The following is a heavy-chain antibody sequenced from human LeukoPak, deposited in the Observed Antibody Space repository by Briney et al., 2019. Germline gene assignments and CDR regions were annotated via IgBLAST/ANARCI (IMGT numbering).Heavy chain of an antibody. D-gene: IGHD6-13*01. Sequence: PGRSLRLSCAASGFTFTSYAMNWVRQAPGQGLEWMGWINTNTGNPTYAQGFTGRFVFSLDTSVSTAYLQISSLKAEDTAVYYCARAGDSSSWYGARRYYYGMDVWGQGTTVTVSS. J-gene: IGHJ6*02. CDR3: ARAGDSSSWYGARRYYYGMDV. CDR2: INTNTGNP. CDR1: GFTFTSYA. V-gene: IGHV7-4-1*02.